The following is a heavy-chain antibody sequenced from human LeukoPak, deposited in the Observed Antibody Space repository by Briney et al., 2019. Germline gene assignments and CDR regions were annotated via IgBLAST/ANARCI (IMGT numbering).Heavy chain of an antibody. D-gene: IGHD1-26*01. J-gene: IGHJ6*02. CDR1: GYTLTELS. Sequence: ASVKVSCKVSGYTLTELSMHWVRQAPGKGLEWMGGFDPEDGETIHAQKFQGRVTMTEDTSTDTAYMELSSLRSEDTAVHYCATSGPSGSPAYYGMDVWGQGTTVTVSS. CDR2: FDPEDGET. CDR3: ATSGPSGSPAYYGMDV. V-gene: IGHV1-24*01.